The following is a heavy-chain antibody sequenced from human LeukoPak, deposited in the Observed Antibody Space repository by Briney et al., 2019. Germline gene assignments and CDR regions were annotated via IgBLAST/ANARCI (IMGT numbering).Heavy chain of an antibody. CDR1: GFTFSSYS. D-gene: IGHD1-26*01. CDR2: IKSKTGSGTI. Sequence: GGSLRLSSAASGFTFSSYSMNWVRQAPGKGLEWVGRIKSKTGSGTIDYAAPVKGRFTISRDDSKDTLYLQMNSLKSEDTAVYHCTTAAFVGATAYWGQGALVIVSS. CDR3: TTAAFVGATAY. J-gene: IGHJ4*02. V-gene: IGHV3-15*07.